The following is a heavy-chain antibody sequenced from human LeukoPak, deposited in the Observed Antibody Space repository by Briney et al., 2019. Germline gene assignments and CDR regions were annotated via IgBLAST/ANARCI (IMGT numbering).Heavy chain of an antibody. Sequence: SGGSLRLSCAASGFTFSSYTMDWVRQAPGKGLEWVSSISGSATHIYYADSVKGRFTISRDNAKNSVYLQVNSLRAEDTAVYYCAREGLYSGSVCSDLDYWGQGTLVSVSS. CDR2: ISGSATHI. J-gene: IGHJ4*02. CDR1: GFTFSSYT. D-gene: IGHD3-10*01. CDR3: AREGLYSGSVCSDLDY. V-gene: IGHV3-21*01.